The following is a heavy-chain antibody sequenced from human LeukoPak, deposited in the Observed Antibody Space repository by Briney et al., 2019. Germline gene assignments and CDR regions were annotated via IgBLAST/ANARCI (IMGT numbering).Heavy chain of an antibody. CDR2: ISSSGTTI. CDR3: AREAAGYSSGWPDY. D-gene: IGHD6-19*01. J-gene: IGHJ4*02. CDR1: GFTFSSYE. V-gene: IGHV3-48*03. Sequence: GGSLRLSCAASGFTFSSYEMNWVRQAPGKGVEWVSYISSSGTTIYYADSVNGRFTISRDNAKNALYLQMNSLRAQDTAVYYCAREAAGYSSGWPDYWGQGTLVTVSS.